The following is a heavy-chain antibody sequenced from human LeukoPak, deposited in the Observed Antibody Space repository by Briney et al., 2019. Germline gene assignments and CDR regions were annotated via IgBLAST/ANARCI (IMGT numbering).Heavy chain of an antibody. Sequence: SETLSLTCTVSGGSISSYYWSWIRQPPGKGLEWIGYIYYSGSTNYNPSLKSRVTISVDTSKSQFSLKLSSVTAADTAVYYCARDSRIAVAGYYYYYGMDVWGQGTTVTVSS. D-gene: IGHD6-19*01. V-gene: IGHV4-59*01. CDR2: IYYSGST. CDR1: GGSISSYY. J-gene: IGHJ6*02. CDR3: ARDSRIAVAGYYYYYGMDV.